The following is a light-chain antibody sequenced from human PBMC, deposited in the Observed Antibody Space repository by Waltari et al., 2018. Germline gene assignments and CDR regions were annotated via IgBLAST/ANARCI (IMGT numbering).Light chain of an antibody. CDR3: TSYAGSDKLL. Sequence: QSALTQPPSASGSPGQSVTISCTGSSSDVGTYNFVSWYQQHPGKAPKLMIYEVTKRPSGVPDRFSGSKAGNTASRSVSGLQAEDEADYYCTSYAGSDKLLFGGGTKLTVL. CDR1: SSDVGTYNF. J-gene: IGLJ3*02. V-gene: IGLV2-8*01. CDR2: EVT.